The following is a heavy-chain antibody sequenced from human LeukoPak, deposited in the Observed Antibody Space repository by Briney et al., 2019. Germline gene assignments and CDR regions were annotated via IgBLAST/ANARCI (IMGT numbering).Heavy chain of an antibody. D-gene: IGHD1-26*01. Sequence: GRSLRLSCAASGFTFSSNVMHWVRQAPGKGLEWVAVISHDGNNKNYADSVKGRFTISRDNSKNTLYLQIDSLRAEDTAVYYCAGDLGWDDVFDIWGQGTMVTVSS. CDR3: AGDLGWDDVFDI. CDR1: GFTFSSNV. CDR2: ISHDGNNK. V-gene: IGHV3-30-3*01. J-gene: IGHJ3*02.